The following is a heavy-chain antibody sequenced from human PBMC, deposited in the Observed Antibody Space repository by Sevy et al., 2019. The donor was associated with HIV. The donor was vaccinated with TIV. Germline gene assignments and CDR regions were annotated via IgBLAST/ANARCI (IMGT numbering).Heavy chain of an antibody. J-gene: IGHJ4*02. CDR1: GFTFSSYW. V-gene: IGHV3-7*03. Sequence: GGSLRLSCAASGFTFSSYWMSWVRQAPGKGLEWVANIKQDGSEKYYVDSVKGRFTISRDNAKNSLYLQMNSLRVEDTAVYYCARDPLSGTRIRWGQGTLVTVSS. CDR3: ARDPLSGTRIR. CDR2: IKQDGSEK. D-gene: IGHD3-16*02.